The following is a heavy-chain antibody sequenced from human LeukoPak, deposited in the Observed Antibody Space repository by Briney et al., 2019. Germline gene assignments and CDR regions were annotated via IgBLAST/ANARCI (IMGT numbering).Heavy chain of an antibody. D-gene: IGHD6-13*01. Sequence: GGSLRLSCAASGFTFSSYAMSWVRQAPGKGLEWVANIKQDGSEKYYIDSVKGRFTISRDNAKNSLYLQMNSLRAEDTAMYYCARDSAGNDYWGQGTLVTVSS. J-gene: IGHJ4*02. V-gene: IGHV3-7*01. CDR2: IKQDGSEK. CDR1: GFTFSSYA. CDR3: ARDSAGNDY.